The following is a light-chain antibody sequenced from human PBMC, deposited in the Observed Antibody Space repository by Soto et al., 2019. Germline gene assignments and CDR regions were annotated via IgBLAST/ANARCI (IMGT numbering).Light chain of an antibody. J-gene: IGLJ3*02. V-gene: IGLV1-40*01. CDR3: QSYDSSRSGWV. CDR1: SSNIGAAYD. CDR2: GNN. Sequence: QSVPTQPPSVSGAPGQKVTISCTRSSSNIGAAYDVHWYQHLPGTAPKLLIYGNNNRPSGVPDRFSGSKSGTSASLAVTGLQAEGEVDYYCQSYDSSRSGWVFGGGTKLTVL.